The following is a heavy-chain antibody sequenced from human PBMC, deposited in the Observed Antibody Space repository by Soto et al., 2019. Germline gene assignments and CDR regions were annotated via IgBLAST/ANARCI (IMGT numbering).Heavy chain of an antibody. CDR3: ARDPRIYCTSASCHSYFDS. CDR2: IIPVFGTI. CDR1: GFNFPSYG. V-gene: IGHV1-69*13. D-gene: IGHD2-2*01. J-gene: IGHJ4*02. Sequence: SVKVSCKTSGFNFPSYGITWVRQAPGQGLEWLGGIIPVFGTINNAQKFQGRVTITADESTATAYMELSGLTSEDTAVYFCARDPRIYCTSASCHSYFDSWGQGTLVTASS.